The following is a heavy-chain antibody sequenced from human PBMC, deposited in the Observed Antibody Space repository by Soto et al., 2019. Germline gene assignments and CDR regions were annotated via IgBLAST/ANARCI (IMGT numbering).Heavy chain of an antibody. J-gene: IGHJ6*02. CDR3: ARARYCSGGSCYYGMDV. V-gene: IGHV1-18*01. D-gene: IGHD2-15*01. CDR2: ISAYNGNT. Sequence: GASVKVSCKASGYTFTSYGISWVRQAPGQGLEWMGWISAYNGNTNYAQKLQGRVTMTTDTSTSTAYMELRSLRSDDTAVYYCARARYCSGGSCYYGMDVWGQGTTVTAP. CDR1: GYTFTSYG.